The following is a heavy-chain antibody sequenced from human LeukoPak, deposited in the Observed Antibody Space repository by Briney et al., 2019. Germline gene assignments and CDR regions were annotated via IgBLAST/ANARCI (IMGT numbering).Heavy chain of an antibody. D-gene: IGHD3/OR15-3a*01. CDR2: IYYSGST. CDR3: ARVGEGGYLDWLPFDY. V-gene: IGHV4-59*01. Sequence: PSETLSLTCTVSGGSISSYYWSWIRQPPGKGLEGIGYIYYSGSTNYNPSLKSRVTISVDTSKNQFSRKRSAVTAADTAVYYGARVGEGGYLDWLPFDYWGQGTLVTVSS. CDR1: GGSISSYY. J-gene: IGHJ4*02.